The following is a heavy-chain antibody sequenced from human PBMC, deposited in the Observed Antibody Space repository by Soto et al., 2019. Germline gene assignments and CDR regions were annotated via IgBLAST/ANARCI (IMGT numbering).Heavy chain of an antibody. D-gene: IGHD2-2*01. CDR3: ARHFLTFYCSSTSCPPEVCWFDP. J-gene: IGHJ5*02. Sequence: SETLSLTCTVSGGSISSSSYYWGWIRQPPGKGLEWIGSIYYSGSTYYNPSLKSRVTISGDTSKNQFSLKLGSVTAADTAVYYCARHFLTFYCSSTSCPPEVCWFDPWGQGTLVTVSS. CDR1: GGSISSSSYY. CDR2: IYYSGST. V-gene: IGHV4-39*01.